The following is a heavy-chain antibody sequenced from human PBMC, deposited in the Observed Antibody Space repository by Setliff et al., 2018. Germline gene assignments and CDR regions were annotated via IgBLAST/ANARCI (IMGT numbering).Heavy chain of an antibody. V-gene: IGHV4-61*02. J-gene: IGHJ6*03. CDR2: IYTSGST. Sequence: PSETLSLTCSVSGGSVSSGSYYWSWIRQPAGKGLEWIGRIYTSGSTNYNPSLKSRVTMSIDTSKNQLSLKLSSVTAADTAVYYCARSMIQRNYYYYYYMDVWGKGTTVTVSS. CDR1: GGSVSSGSYY. CDR3: ARSMIQRNYYYYYYMDV. D-gene: IGHD3-16*01.